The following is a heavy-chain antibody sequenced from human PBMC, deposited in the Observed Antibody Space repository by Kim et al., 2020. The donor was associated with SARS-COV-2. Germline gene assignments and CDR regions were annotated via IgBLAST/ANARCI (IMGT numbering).Heavy chain of an antibody. Sequence: GGSLRLSCAASGFTFDDYAMHWVRQAPGKGLEWVSLISGDGGSTYYADSVKGRFTISRDNSKNSLYLQMNSLRTEDTALYYCAKGIRHTNLWFGELSGNPDYWGQGTLVTVSS. D-gene: IGHD3-10*01. V-gene: IGHV3-43*02. CDR2: ISGDGGST. CDR3: AKGIRHTNLWFGELSGNPDY. J-gene: IGHJ4*02. CDR1: GFTFDDYA.